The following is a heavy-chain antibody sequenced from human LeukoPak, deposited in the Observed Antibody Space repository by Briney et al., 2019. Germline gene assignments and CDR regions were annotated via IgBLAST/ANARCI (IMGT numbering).Heavy chain of an antibody. J-gene: IGHJ6*02. V-gene: IGHV1-18*01. CDR3: ARMPIAAAGTHYYYYGMDV. D-gene: IGHD6-13*01. CDR2: ISAYNGNT. Sequence: ASVKVSCKASGGTFSSYAISWVRQAPGQGLEWMGWISAYNGNTNYAQKLQGRVTMTTDTSTSTAYMELRSLRSDDTAVYYCARMPIAAAGTHYYYYGMDVWGQGTTVTVSS. CDR1: GGTFSSYA.